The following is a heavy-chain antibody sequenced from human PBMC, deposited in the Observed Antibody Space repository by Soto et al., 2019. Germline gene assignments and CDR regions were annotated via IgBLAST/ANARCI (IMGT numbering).Heavy chain of an antibody. CDR2: IIPIFGTA. CDR3: ARDPTPGEMATNYFDY. D-gene: IGHD5-12*01. Sequence: ASVKVSCKASGGTFSSYAISWVRQAPGQGLEWMGGIIPIFGTANYAQKFQGRVTITADESTSTAYMELSSLRSEDTAVYYCARDPTPGEMATNYFDYWGQGTLVTVSS. J-gene: IGHJ4*02. CDR1: GGTFSSYA. V-gene: IGHV1-69*13.